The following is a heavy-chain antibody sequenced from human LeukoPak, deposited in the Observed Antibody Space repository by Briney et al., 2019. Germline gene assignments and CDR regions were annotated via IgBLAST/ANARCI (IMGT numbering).Heavy chain of an antibody. J-gene: IGHJ4*02. CDR1: GFSLSDYY. CDR2: ITATGSTT. D-gene: IGHD3-10*01. CDR3: ARRTIITPGGFDY. V-gene: IGHV3-11*01. Sequence: GGSLRLSCAVSGFSLSDYYMTWIRQVPGKGLEWISYITATGSTTYYADSLKGRLTISRDTAKSFVYLQMNSLRVDDTAVYYCARRTIITPGGFDYWDQGTLVTVSS.